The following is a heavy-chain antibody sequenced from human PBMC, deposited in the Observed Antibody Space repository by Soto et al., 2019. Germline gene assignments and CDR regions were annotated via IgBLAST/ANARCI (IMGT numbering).Heavy chain of an antibody. CDR2: IYYGGST. D-gene: IGHD4-4*01. J-gene: IGHJ4*02. Sequence: PFQTLSVTCRVSGDSISSDYGSWIRQSPGKGLEWIGYIYYGGSTYYNPSLKSRVTISVDRSKKQFSLKLSSVTAADTAVYYCARGMTTVTTIDYWGQGTLVTVSS. CDR3: ARGMTTVTTIDY. V-gene: IGHV4-59*12. CDR1: GDSISSDY.